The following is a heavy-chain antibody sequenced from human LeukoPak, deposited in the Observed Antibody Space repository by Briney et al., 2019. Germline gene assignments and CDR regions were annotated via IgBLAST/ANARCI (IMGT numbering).Heavy chain of an antibody. V-gene: IGHV4-59*01. Sequence: SETLSLTCTVYGGSISIYYWSWIRQPPGKGLEWIGYIYYSGSTNYNPSLKSRVTISVDTSKNQFSLKLSSVTAADTAVYYCARASSGSRGHYYYGMDVWGQGTTVTVSS. CDR2: IYYSGST. CDR3: ARASSGSRGHYYYGMDV. CDR1: GGSISIYY. J-gene: IGHJ6*02. D-gene: IGHD6-19*01.